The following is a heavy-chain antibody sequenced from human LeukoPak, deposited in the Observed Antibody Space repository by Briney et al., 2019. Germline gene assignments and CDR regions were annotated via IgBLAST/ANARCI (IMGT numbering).Heavy chain of an antibody. CDR2: TYYRSKWYN. D-gene: IGHD1-1*01. V-gene: IGHV6-1*01. CDR3: ASQLERRENWFDP. Sequence: SQTLSLTCAISGDSVSSNSAAWNWTRQSPSRGLEWLGRTYYRSKWYNDYAVSVKSRITINPDTSKNQFSLQLSSVTPEDTAVYYCASQLERRENWFDPWGQGTLVTVSS. CDR1: GDSVSSNSAA. J-gene: IGHJ5*02.